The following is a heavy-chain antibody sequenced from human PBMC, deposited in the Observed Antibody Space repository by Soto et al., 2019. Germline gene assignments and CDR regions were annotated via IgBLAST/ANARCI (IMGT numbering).Heavy chain of an antibody. CDR1: GGSISSGDYY. J-gene: IGHJ4*02. V-gene: IGHV4-30-4*01. CDR3: ARLEGLATISYYFDL. Sequence: SETLSLTCTVSGGSISSGDYYWSWIRQPPGKGLEWIGYIHYSGTTYYNPSLKSRVTISVDKSRSQFSLKLNSVTAADSAVYFCARLEGLATISYYFDLWGPGALVTVSS. D-gene: IGHD3-9*01. CDR2: IHYSGTT.